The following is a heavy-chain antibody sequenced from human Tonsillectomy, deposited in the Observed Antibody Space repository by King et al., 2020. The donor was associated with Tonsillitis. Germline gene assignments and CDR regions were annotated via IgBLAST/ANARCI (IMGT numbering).Heavy chain of an antibody. CDR1: GFTFSGYG. CDR3: ARGYIWGYDFWRDVFDI. J-gene: IGHJ3*02. V-gene: IGHV3-30*03. D-gene: IGHD3-3*01. CDR2: ISYDGSDK. Sequence: EQLVQSGGGVVQPGRSLRLSCAASGFTFSGYGMHWVRQAPGKGLEWVAVISYDGSDKYYADSVKGRFTISRDNSKNTLYLQMNSLRAEDTAVYYCARGYIWGYDFWRDVFDIWGQGTMVTVSS.